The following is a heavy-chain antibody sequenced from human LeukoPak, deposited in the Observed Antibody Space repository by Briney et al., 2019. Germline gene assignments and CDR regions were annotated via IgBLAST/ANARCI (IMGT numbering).Heavy chain of an antibody. CDR2: INSDGSSI. CDR1: GFTFSNYW. Sequence: PGGSLRLSCAASGFTFSNYWMHWVRQAPGKGLVWVSRINSDGSSINYAASVKGRFTISRDNAKTTLYLQMNSLRAEDTAMYYCARDIWIRQHPDYGMDVWGQGTTVTVSS. D-gene: IGHD6-13*01. V-gene: IGHV3-74*01. CDR3: ARDIWIRQHPDYGMDV. J-gene: IGHJ6*02.